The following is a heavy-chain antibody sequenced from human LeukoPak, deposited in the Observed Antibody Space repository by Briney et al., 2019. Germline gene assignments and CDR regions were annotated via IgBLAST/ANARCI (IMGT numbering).Heavy chain of an antibody. CDR3: ARWGVNSATKYFQH. CDR1: GGSFSGYY. CDR2: INHSGST. V-gene: IGHV4-34*01. Sequence: ASETLSLTCAVYGGSFSGYYWSWNRQPPGKGLEWIGEINHSGSTNYNPSLKSRVTISVDTSKNQFPLKLSSVTAADTAVYYCARWGVNSATKYFQHWGQGTLVTVSS. J-gene: IGHJ1*01. D-gene: IGHD5-12*01.